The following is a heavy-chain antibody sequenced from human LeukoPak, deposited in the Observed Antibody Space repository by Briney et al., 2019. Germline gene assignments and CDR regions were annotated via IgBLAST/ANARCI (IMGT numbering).Heavy chain of an antibody. D-gene: IGHD6-25*01. CDR2: IYHSGST. CDR1: GGSISSYY. Sequence: SETLSLTCTVSGGSISSYYWSWIRQPPGKGLEWIGEIYHSGSTNYNPSLKSRVTISVDKSKSQFSLKLSSVTAADTAVYYCASVTYIAATASGFDYWGQGTLVTVSS. CDR3: ASVTYIAATASGFDY. J-gene: IGHJ4*02. V-gene: IGHV4-59*12.